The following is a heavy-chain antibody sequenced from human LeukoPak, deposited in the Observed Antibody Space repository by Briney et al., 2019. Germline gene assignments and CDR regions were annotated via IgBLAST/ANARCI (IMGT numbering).Heavy chain of an antibody. V-gene: IGHV4-61*01. CDR2: IYYSGST. J-gene: IGHJ4*02. D-gene: IGHD7-27*01. CDR1: GGSISSSTYY. Sequence: PSETLSLTCTVSGGSISSSTYYWSWIRQPPGKGLEWIGYIYYSGSTNYNPSLKSRVTISVDTSKNQFSLKLSSVTAADTAVYYCARDHPNWGYFDYWGQGTLVTVSS. CDR3: ARDHPNWGYFDY.